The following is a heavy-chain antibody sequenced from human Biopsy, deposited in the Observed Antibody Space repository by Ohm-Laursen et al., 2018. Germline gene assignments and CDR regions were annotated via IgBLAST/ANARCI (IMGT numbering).Heavy chain of an antibody. CDR3: ARDPLNGHKHFDY. J-gene: IGHJ4*02. CDR2: INCKTGAT. V-gene: IGHV1-2*02. Sequence: ATVKISCKASSYTFTDYNIHWMRQAPGQGLEWLGYINCKTGATNYAQKFQGTVTTTRDTSISTAYLALGSLRSADTAIYYCARDPLNGHKHFDYWGQGSLVTVSS. D-gene: IGHD2-8*01. CDR1: SYTFTDYN.